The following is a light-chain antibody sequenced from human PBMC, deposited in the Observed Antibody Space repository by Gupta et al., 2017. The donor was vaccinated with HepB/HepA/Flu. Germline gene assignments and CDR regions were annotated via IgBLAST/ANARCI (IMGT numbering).Light chain of an antibody. V-gene: IGKV1-5*03. CDR1: QDLNNW. Sequence: DLQMTQSPSTLSASVGDRVTITCRASQDLNNWLAWFQQKPGKAPKVLISKASLLESGVPSRFSGSGSGTEFTRTISSLQPDDFATYYCQHYQGDSWPCGQGTKVELK. J-gene: IGKJ1*01. CDR2: KAS. CDR3: QHYQGDSWP.